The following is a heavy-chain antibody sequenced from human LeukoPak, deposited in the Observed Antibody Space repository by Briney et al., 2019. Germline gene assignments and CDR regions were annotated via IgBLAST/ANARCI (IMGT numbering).Heavy chain of an antibody. Sequence: ASVKVSCKASGYTFTGYYMYWVRQAPGQGLEWMGWINPNSGGTNYAQKFQGRVTMTRDTSISTAYMELSRLRSDDTAVYYCARDAAVVAPYYYYMDVWGKGTTVTISS. CDR1: GYTFTGYY. J-gene: IGHJ6*03. CDR3: ARDAAVVAPYYYYMDV. CDR2: INPNSGGT. V-gene: IGHV1-2*02. D-gene: IGHD2-15*01.